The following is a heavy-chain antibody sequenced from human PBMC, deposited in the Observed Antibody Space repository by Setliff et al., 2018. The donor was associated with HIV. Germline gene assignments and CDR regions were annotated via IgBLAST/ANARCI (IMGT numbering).Heavy chain of an antibody. CDR3: ARNLDTSANYFTPFFDY. J-gene: IGHJ4*02. V-gene: IGHV4-39*07. Sequence: TSETLSLTCTVSGDSINTVPGDPIKSEDSYWSWIRQPPGKGLEWIGSVYYSGSTYYNPSLKSRVIISLDTSKKQVSLKVTSVTAADTALYYCARNLDTSANYFTPFFDYWGQATLVTVSS. D-gene: IGHD3-22*01. CDR2: VYYSGST. CDR1: GDSINTVPGDPIKSEDSY.